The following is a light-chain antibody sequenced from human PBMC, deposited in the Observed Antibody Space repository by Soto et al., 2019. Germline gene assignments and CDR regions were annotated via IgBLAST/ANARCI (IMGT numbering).Light chain of an antibody. J-gene: IGLJ1*01. CDR3: AAWDDRLNGPV. CDR2: SNN. CDR1: SSNIGSNT. Sequence: QAVVTQPPSASGTPGQRVTISCSGSSSNIGSNTVNWYQQLPGTAPKLLIYSNNQRPSGVPDRFSGSKSGTSASLAISGLQSEDEADYYCAAWDDRLNGPVFGTGTKVTVL. V-gene: IGLV1-44*01.